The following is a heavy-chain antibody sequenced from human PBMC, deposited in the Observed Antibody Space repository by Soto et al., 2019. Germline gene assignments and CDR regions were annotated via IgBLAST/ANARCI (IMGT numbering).Heavy chain of an antibody. D-gene: IGHD3-22*01. Sequence: SETLSLTCAVYGGSFSVYYWSWIRHPPGKGLEWIGEINHSGSTNYNPSLKSRVTISVDTSKNQFSLKLSSVTAADTAVYYCARGWLGRYYYDSSGYYDYWGQGTLVTVSS. CDR3: ARGWLGRYYYDSSGYYDY. J-gene: IGHJ4*02. V-gene: IGHV4-34*01. CDR2: INHSGST. CDR1: GGSFSVYY.